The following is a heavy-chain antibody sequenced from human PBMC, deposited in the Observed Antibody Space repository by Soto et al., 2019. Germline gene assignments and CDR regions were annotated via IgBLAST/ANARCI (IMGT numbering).Heavy chain of an antibody. Sequence: QVQLVESGGGVVQPGWSLRLSCAASGFTFSSYGMHWVRQAPGKGLEWVAVISYDGSNKYYADSVKGRFTISRDNSKNTLYLQMNSLRAEDTAVYYCAVEMATIPNYYYGMDVWGQGTTVTVSS. CDR3: AVEMATIPNYYYGMDV. CDR2: ISYDGSNK. CDR1: GFTFSSYG. J-gene: IGHJ6*02. V-gene: IGHV3-30*03. D-gene: IGHD5-12*01.